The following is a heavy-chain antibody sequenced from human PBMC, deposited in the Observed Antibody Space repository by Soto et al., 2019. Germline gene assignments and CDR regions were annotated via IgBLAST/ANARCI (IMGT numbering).Heavy chain of an antibody. Sequence: QVQLAQSGAEVKKPGASVKVSCKASGYTFTSYGITWVRQAPGQGLEWMGWISAYNGNTKYAQKLQGRVTVTTDTSTSTDYMELRSLRSDDTAVYYCARVASGYYSPSDYWGQGTLVTVSS. J-gene: IGHJ4*02. V-gene: IGHV1-18*04. CDR2: ISAYNGNT. CDR3: ARVASGYYSPSDY. CDR1: GYTFTSYG. D-gene: IGHD3-3*01.